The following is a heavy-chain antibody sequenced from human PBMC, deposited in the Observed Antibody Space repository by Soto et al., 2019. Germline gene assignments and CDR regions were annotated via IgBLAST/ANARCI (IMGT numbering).Heavy chain of an antibody. Sequence: GGSLRLSCAASGFTFSSYSMNWVRQAPGKGLEWVSSISSSSSYIYYADSVKGRFTISRDNAKNSLYLQMNSLRAEDTAVYYCARLDYSNYEGVGYWGQGTLVTVSS. CDR1: GFTFSSYS. CDR2: ISSSSSYI. CDR3: ARLDYSNYEGVGY. J-gene: IGHJ4*02. V-gene: IGHV3-21*01. D-gene: IGHD4-4*01.